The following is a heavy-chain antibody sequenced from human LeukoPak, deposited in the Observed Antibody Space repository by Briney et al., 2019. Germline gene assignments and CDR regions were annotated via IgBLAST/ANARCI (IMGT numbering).Heavy chain of an antibody. V-gene: IGHV3-30*04. CDR2: ISYDGRNK. D-gene: IGHD3-9*01. J-gene: IGHJ4*02. CDR1: GFTFSSYA. Sequence: GGSLRDSCAASGFTFSSYAMHWVRQAPGQGLEWVAVISYDGRNKYYADSVKGRFTISRDNSKNTLYLQMNSLRAEDTAVYYCARGGDLRYFDWLLLSGHYFDNWGQGCLVTVSS. CDR3: ARGGDLRYFDWLLLSGHYFDN.